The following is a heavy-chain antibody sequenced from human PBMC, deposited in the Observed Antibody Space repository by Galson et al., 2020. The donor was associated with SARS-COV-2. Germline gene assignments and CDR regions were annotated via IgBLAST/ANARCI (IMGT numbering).Heavy chain of an antibody. D-gene: IGHD1-26*01. J-gene: IGHJ4*02. CDR1: GFTFSSYA. Sequence: QLGESLKISCAASGFTFSSYAMHWVRQAPGKGLEWVAVISYDGSNKYYADSVKGRFTISRDNSKNTLYLQMNSLRAEDTAVYYCAREVGATDFDYWGQGTLVTVSS. CDR3: AREVGATDFDY. V-gene: IGHV3-30*04. CDR2: ISYDGSNK.